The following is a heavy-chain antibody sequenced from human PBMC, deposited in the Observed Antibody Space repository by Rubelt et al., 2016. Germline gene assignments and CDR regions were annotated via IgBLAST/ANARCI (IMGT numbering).Heavy chain of an antibody. CDR2: IYSGGAT. CDR1: GFTVSSNY. Sequence: GGGLVQPGGSLRLSCAASGFTVSSNYMSWVRQAPGKGLEWVSLIYSGGATYYADSVKGRFTISRDNSENTLYLQMNNLGAEDTAVYYCARDRDSSGYYADWYFDLWGRGTLVTVSS. CDR3: ARDRDSSGYYADWYFDL. D-gene: IGHD3-22*01. V-gene: IGHV3-66*01. J-gene: IGHJ2*01.